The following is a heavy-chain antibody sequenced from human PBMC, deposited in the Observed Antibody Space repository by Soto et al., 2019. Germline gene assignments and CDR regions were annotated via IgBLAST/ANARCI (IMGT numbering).Heavy chain of an antibody. CDR2: IIPIFGTA. CDR1: GGTFSSYA. J-gene: IGHJ5*02. D-gene: IGHD6-13*01. CDR3: ARDLGGGSSWYWDNWFDP. V-gene: IGHV1-69*13. Sequence: ASVKVSCKASGGTFSSYAISWVRQAPGQGLEWMGGIIPIFGTANYAQKFQGRVTITADESTSTAYMELSSLRSEDTAVYYCARDLGGGSSWYWDNWFDPWGQGTLVTVSS.